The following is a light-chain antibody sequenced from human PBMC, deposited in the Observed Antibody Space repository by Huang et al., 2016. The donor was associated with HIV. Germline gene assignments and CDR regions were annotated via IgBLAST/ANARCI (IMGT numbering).Light chain of an antibody. J-gene: IGKJ1*01. CDR1: QTVLYSLNKKNY. Sequence: DIVMTQSPDSLAVSPGERTTINCKSSQTVLYSLNKKNYLAWFQQKPGRPPKLLINWATTRESGVPDRLGGRGFGKDFPLTINNRKAEDVAVYFCRQYYSVPQTFGHGTKVEI. V-gene: IGKV4-1*01. CDR2: WAT. CDR3: RQYYSVPQT.